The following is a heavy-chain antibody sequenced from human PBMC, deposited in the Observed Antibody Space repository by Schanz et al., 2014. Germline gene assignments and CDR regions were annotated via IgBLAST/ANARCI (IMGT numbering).Heavy chain of an antibody. D-gene: IGHD3-9*01. CDR3: ARQIHYDILTVTRN. CDR2: ISYDGSNK. CDR1: GFIFSSYG. J-gene: IGHJ4*02. V-gene: IGHV3-30*06. Sequence: VQLVESGGGVVQPGRSLRLSCAASGFIFSSYGLHWVRQAPGKGLEWVAVISYDGSNKYYADSVKGRFTISRDNSKNTLYLQMNSLRAEDTAVYYCARQIHYDILTVTRNWGQGTQVTVSS.